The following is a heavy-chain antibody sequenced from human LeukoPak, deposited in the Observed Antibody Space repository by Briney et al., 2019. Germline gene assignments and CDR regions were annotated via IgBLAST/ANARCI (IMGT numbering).Heavy chain of an antibody. Sequence: SATLSLTCAVYGGSFSGYYWSWIRQPPGKGLEWIGEINHSGSTNYNPSLKSRVTISVDTSKNQFSLKLSSVTAADTAVYYCARRRIQLWALGVWGQGTTVTVSS. CDR1: GGSFSGYY. J-gene: IGHJ6*02. D-gene: IGHD5-18*01. CDR3: ARRRIQLWALGV. CDR2: INHSGST. V-gene: IGHV4-34*01.